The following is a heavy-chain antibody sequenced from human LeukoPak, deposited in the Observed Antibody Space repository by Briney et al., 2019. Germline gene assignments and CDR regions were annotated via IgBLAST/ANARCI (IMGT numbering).Heavy chain of an antibody. V-gene: IGHV3-30*02. Sequence: GGSLRLSCAASGFSFSNYHMYWVRQAPGKGLEWVAFISFDGRNKYYTDSVKGRFTISRDNSMSALYLQMSSLRAEDTALYYCAKDLVFCNTTSSNRRMADYWGQGTLVSVSS. J-gene: IGHJ4*02. D-gene: IGHD2-2*01. CDR3: AKDLVFCNTTSSNRRMADY. CDR2: ISFDGRNK. CDR1: GFSFSNYH.